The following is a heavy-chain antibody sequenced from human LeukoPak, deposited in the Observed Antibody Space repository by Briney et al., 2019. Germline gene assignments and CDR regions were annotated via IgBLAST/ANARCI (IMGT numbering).Heavy chain of an antibody. V-gene: IGHV3-66*01. CDR1: EFSVGSNY. Sequence: GGSLRLSCAASEFSVGSNYMTWVRQAPGKGLEWVSLIYSGGSTYYADSVKGRFTISRDNSKNTLYLQMNSLRAEDTAVYYCARGGSYSPFDYWGQGTPVTVSS. D-gene: IGHD1-26*01. CDR3: ARGGSYSPFDY. J-gene: IGHJ4*02. CDR2: IYSGGST.